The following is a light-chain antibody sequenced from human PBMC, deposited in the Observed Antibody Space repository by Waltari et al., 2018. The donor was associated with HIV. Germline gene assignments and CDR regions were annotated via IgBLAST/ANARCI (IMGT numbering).Light chain of an antibody. CDR3: ASHAGSKDV. CDR2: DVT. J-gene: IGLJ2*01. V-gene: IGLV2-8*01. CDR1: SSDVGAYNY. Sequence: QSALTQPPSASGSPGQSVTISCTGTSSDVGAYNYVSWFQQPPGKAPKLMIYDVTKRPPGVPDRFSGSKSGNTASRTGSGLQAEDEADYYCASHAGSKDVFGGGTRLTVL.